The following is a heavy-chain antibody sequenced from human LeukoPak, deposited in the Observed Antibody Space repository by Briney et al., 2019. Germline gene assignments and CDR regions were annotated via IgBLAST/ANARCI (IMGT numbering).Heavy chain of an antibody. CDR3: ARGSVLLWFGELLGGSWFDP. J-gene: IGHJ5*02. V-gene: IGHV4-30-2*01. CDR1: GGSISSGGYS. Sequence: SETLSLTCAVSGGSISSGGYSWSWIRQPPGKGLEWIGYIYHSGSTYYNPSLKSRVTISVDRSKNQFSLKLSSVTAADTAVYYCARGSVLLWFGELLGGSWFDPWGQGTLVTVSS. D-gene: IGHD3-10*01. CDR2: IYHSGST.